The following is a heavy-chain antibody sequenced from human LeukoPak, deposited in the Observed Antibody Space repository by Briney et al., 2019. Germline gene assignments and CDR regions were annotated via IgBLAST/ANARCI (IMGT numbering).Heavy chain of an antibody. CDR3: AKYLSRRSSSFDY. CDR2: ISYDGGNI. V-gene: IGHV3-30*18. CDR1: GFAFSSYG. D-gene: IGHD2-2*01. J-gene: IGHJ4*02. Sequence: PGGSLRLSCAASGFAFSSYGMHWVRQAPGRGLEWVAIISYDGGNIYYADSVRGRFTISRDNSKNTLYLQMNSLRAEDTAVYYCAKYLSRRSSSFDYWGQGTLVTVSS.